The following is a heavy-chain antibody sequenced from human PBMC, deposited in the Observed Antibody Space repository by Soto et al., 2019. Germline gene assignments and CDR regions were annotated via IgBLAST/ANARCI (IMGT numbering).Heavy chain of an antibody. Sequence: EVQLLESGGGLVQPGGSLRLSCAASGFTFSNYAMSWVRQAPGKGLEWVSSLSGDGGSTYYADSVKGRFTISRDNSKNTLYVQMKNLRAEDTALYYCAKTRDTSSSPYYYYYYGMDVWGQGTTVTVSS. CDR1: GFTFSNYA. V-gene: IGHV3-23*01. CDR3: AKTRDTSSSPYYYYYYGMDV. CDR2: LSGDGGST. J-gene: IGHJ6*02. D-gene: IGHD6-13*01.